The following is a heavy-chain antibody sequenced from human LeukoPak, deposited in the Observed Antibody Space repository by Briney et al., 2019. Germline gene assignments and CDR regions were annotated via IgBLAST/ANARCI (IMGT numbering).Heavy chain of an antibody. Sequence: GASVKVSCKASGYTFTSYAMHWVRQAPGQRLEWMGWINAGNGNTKYSQKFQGRVTITRDTSASTAYMELSSLRSGDTAVYYCARDMVLRYFDWLSHDAFDIWGQGTMVTVSS. CDR1: GYTFTSYA. CDR3: ARDMVLRYFDWLSHDAFDI. CDR2: INAGNGNT. D-gene: IGHD3-9*01. J-gene: IGHJ3*02. V-gene: IGHV1-3*01.